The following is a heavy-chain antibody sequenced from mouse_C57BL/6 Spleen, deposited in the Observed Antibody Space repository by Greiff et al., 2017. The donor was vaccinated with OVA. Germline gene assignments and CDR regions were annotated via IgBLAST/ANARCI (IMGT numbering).Heavy chain of an antibody. V-gene: IGHV1-64*01. Sequence: QVQLQQSGAELVKPGASVKLSCKASGYTFTSYWMNWVKQRPGQGLEWIGMIHPNSGSTNYNEKFKSKATLTVDKSSSTAYIQLSSLTSEDSAVYSCATDGYRPFAYWGQGTLGTVSA. D-gene: IGHD2-3*01. CDR1: GYTFTSYW. CDR3: ATDGYRPFAY. J-gene: IGHJ3*01. CDR2: IHPNSGST.